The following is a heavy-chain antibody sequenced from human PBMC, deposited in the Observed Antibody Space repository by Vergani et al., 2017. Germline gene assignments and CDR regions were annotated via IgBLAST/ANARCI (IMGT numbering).Heavy chain of an antibody. D-gene: IGHD4-11*01. CDR2: ISGYDGKT. CDR3: ARESNYASPQTDAFDI. V-gene: IGHV1-18*01. Sequence: QVQLVQSGAEMKKPGASVNVSCKTSGYSFNSYGINWVRQAPGQGLEWLGWISGYDGKTKYVEKLQGRITVTIDTSTNSAYMELRGLRSDDTAVYYCARESNYASPQTDAFDIWGQGTMVTVSS. CDR1: GYSFNSYG. J-gene: IGHJ3*02.